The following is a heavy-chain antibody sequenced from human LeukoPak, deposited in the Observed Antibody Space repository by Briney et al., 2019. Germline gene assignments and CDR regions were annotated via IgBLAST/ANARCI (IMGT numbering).Heavy chain of an antibody. Sequence: PGASLRLSCAASGFTFSSYAMSWVRQAPGKRLEWVSAISGSGGSTYYADSVKGRFTISRDNSKNTLYLQMNSLRAEDTAVYYCAKDMTTSPQHYGMDVWGQGTTVTVSS. CDR1: GFTFSSYA. V-gene: IGHV3-23*01. D-gene: IGHD4-11*01. J-gene: IGHJ6*02. CDR3: AKDMTTSPQHYGMDV. CDR2: ISGSGGST.